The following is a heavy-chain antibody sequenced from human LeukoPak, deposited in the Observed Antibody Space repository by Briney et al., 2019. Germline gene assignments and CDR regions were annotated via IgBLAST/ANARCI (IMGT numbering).Heavy chain of an antibody. J-gene: IGHJ4*02. V-gene: IGHV1-2*02. D-gene: IGHD5-12*01. Sequence: GASVKVSCKASGHTFTDYYIHWVRQAPGQGLEWMGWINPNSGGTNFAQKFQGRVTMTRDTSISTAYMDLSSLRSDDTAIYYCAGDLLNGGYDFVAYWGQGTLVTVSS. CDR3: AGDLLNGGYDFVAY. CDR2: INPNSGGT. CDR1: GHTFTDYY.